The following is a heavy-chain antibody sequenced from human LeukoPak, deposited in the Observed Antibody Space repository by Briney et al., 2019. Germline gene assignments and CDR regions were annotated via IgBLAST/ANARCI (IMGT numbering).Heavy chain of an antibody. Sequence: GGSLRLSCAASGFTFSSYSMNWVRQAPGKGLEWVSSISSSSSYIYYADSVKGRFTISRDNAKNSLYLQMNSLRAEDTAVYYCARVSYADGGYFDYWGQGTLVTVSS. CDR2: ISSSSSYI. CDR1: GFTFSSYS. V-gene: IGHV3-21*01. D-gene: IGHD3-16*01. J-gene: IGHJ4*02. CDR3: ARVSYADGGYFDY.